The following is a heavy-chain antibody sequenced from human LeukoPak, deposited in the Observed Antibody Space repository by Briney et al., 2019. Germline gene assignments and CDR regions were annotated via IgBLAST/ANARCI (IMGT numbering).Heavy chain of an antibody. D-gene: IGHD1-26*01. V-gene: IGHV3-48*03. CDR1: GFTFSSYE. Sequence: GGSLRLSRAASGFTFSSYEMNWVRQAPGKGLEWVSYISSSGSTIYYADSVKGRFTISRDNAKNSLYLQVNSLRDEDTAVYYCARNPSRVGIDYWGQGTLVTVSS. CDR2: ISSSGSTI. J-gene: IGHJ4*02. CDR3: ARNPSRVGIDY.